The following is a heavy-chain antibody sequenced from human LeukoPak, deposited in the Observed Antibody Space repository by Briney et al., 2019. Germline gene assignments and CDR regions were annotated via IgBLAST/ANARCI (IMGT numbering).Heavy chain of an antibody. V-gene: IGHV3-33*06. CDR2: IWYDGSNK. D-gene: IGHD3-3*01. CDR3: AKPFHDFWSGLDY. Sequence: PGRSLRLSCAASGFTFSSYGMHWVRQAPGKGLEWVAIIWYDGSNKYYADSVKGRFTISRDNSKNTLYLQMNSLRAEDTAVYHCAKPFHDFWSGLDYWGQGTLVTVSS. CDR1: GFTFSSYG. J-gene: IGHJ4*02.